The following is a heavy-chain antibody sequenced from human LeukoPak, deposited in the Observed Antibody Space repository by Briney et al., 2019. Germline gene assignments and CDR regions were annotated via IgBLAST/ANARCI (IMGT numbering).Heavy chain of an antibody. V-gene: IGHV3-21*01. D-gene: IGHD1-26*01. CDR3: ARDDARELLHFDY. J-gene: IGHJ4*02. CDR2: ISSSSSYI. Sequence: GGSLRLSCAASGFTFSSDSINWVRQAPGKWREWVSSISSSSSYIYYADSVKGRFTISRDNAKNSLYLQMNSLRAEDTAVYYCARDDARELLHFDYWGQGTLVTVSS. CDR1: GFTFSSDS.